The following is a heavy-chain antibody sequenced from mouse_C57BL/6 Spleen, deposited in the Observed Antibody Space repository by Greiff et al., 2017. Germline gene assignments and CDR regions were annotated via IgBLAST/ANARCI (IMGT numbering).Heavy chain of an antibody. CDR3: ARDGYGSLYYAMDY. Sequence: EVQLVESGPGLVKPSQSLSLTCSVTGYSITSGYYWNWIRQFPGNKLEWMGYISYDGSNNYNPSLKNRISITRDTSKNQFFLKLNSVTTEDTATYYCARDGYGSLYYAMDYWGQGTSVTVSS. CDR1: GYSITSGYY. J-gene: IGHJ4*01. CDR2: ISYDGSN. V-gene: IGHV3-6*01. D-gene: IGHD1-1*01.